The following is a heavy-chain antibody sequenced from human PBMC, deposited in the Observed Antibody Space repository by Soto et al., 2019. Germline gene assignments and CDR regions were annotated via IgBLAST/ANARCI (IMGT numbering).Heavy chain of an antibody. D-gene: IGHD6-19*01. CDR1: GFTFNSYA. CDR3: VKEGYMRSDWYGQFDY. V-gene: IGHV3-64D*06. CDR2: ISSYGADT. Sequence: GGSLRLSGSASGFTFNSYAMHWVRPAPGKGLEFVSAISSYGADTYYADSVKGRFAISRDNSKNTLYLQMSSLRAEDTALYYCVKEGYMRSDWYGQFDYWGQGALVTVSS. J-gene: IGHJ4*02.